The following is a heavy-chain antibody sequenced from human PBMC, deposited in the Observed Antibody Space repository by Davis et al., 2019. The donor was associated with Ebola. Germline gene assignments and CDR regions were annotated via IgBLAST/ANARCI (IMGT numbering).Heavy chain of an antibody. CDR2: INHSGST. Sequence: MPSETLSLTCTVSGGSVSSGSYYWSWIRQPPGKGLEWIGEINHSGSTNYNPSLKSRVTISVDTSKNQFSLKLSSVTAADTAVYYCARDRSIAAREGYYYYYGMDVWGQGTTVTVSS. J-gene: IGHJ6*02. V-gene: IGHV4-61*01. D-gene: IGHD6-6*01. CDR3: ARDRSIAAREGYYYYYGMDV. CDR1: GGSVSSGSYY.